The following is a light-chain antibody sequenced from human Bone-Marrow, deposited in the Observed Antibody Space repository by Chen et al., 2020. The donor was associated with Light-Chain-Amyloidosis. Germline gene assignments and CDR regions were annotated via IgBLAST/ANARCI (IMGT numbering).Light chain of an antibody. CDR2: GSS. V-gene: IGKV3-20*01. Sequence: EIVLTQSPGTLSLSPGEGANLSCSASQTISSNYLTWYQQKFGQAPRLRIYGSSSRDTGIPDRFTGSGSGTDFTLTINRLEPEDFAMYYCQQYGTSPLTFGGGTKVEIK. J-gene: IGKJ4*01. CDR1: QTISSNY. CDR3: QQYGTSPLT.